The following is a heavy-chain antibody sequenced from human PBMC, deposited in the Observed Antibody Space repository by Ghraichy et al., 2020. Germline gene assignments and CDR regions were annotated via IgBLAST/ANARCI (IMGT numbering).Heavy chain of an antibody. J-gene: IGHJ4*02. D-gene: IGHD1-26*01. V-gene: IGHV3-30*03. Sequence: GESLNISCEASGFTFSRYGIHWVRQAPGRGLEWVALISSDEKTKYYTDSVKGRFIISRDNSENTLFLEMNRLRTEDTGMYYCARGEDGSPDYWGQGILVIVSS. CDR2: ISSDEKTK. CDR3: ARGEDGSPDY. CDR1: GFTFSRYG.